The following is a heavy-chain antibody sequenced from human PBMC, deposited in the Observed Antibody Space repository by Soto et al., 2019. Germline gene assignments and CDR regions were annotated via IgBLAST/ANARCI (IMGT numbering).Heavy chain of an antibody. D-gene: IGHD2-2*01. J-gene: IGHJ4*03. CDR2: ISGSGGST. Sequence: GGSLRLSCAASGFTFSSYAMSWVRQAPGKGLEWVSAISGSGGSTYYADSVKGLFTISRDNFKNTLYLQMNSLRAEATAVQYCARDNGQCCCSTSCYFDAWGQGTLVTVSS. CDR3: ARDNGQCCCSTSCYFDA. CDR1: GFTFSSYA. V-gene: IGHV3-23*01.